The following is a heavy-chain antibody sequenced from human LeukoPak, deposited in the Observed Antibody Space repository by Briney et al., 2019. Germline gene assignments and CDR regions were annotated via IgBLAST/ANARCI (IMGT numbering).Heavy chain of an antibody. J-gene: IGHJ3*02. CDR2: IIPIFGTA. V-gene: IGHV1-69*13. D-gene: IGHD3-22*01. CDR1: GGTFSSYA. CDR3: ARDWDYYDSSGYSRDDAFDI. Sequence: SVKVSCKASGGTFSSYAISWVRQAPGQGLEWMGGIIPIFGTANYAQKFQGRVTITADESTSTAYMELSSLRSEDTAVYYCARDWDYYDSSGYSRDDAFDIWGQGTMVTVSS.